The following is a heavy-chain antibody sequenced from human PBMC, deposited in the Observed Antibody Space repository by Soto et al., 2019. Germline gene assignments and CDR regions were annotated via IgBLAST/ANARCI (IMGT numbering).Heavy chain of an antibody. J-gene: IGHJ6*02. D-gene: IGHD3-16*02. CDR1: GGSISSGGYS. CDR3: ARVNYDYVWGSYRPYGMDV. Sequence: QLQLQESGSGLVKPSQTLSLTCAVSGGSISSGGYSWSWIRQPPGKGLEWIGYIYHSGSTYYNPSLKRRVTISVDRSQNQFSLKLSSVTAADTAVYYCARVNYDYVWGSYRPYGMDVWGQGTTVTVSS. V-gene: IGHV4-30-2*01. CDR2: IYHSGST.